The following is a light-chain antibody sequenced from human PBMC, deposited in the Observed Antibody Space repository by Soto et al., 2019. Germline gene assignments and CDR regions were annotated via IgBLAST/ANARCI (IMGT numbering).Light chain of an antibody. Sequence: QSALTQPASVSGYPGQSITISCTGTNSDVGGYNYVSWYQHHPGKAPKLMIYEVSNRPSGVSNRFSGSKSGNTASLTISGLQAEDEADYYCSSYTTSTTWVFGGGTQLTVL. CDR2: EVS. CDR1: NSDVGGYNY. J-gene: IGLJ3*02. V-gene: IGLV2-14*01. CDR3: SSYTTSTTWV.